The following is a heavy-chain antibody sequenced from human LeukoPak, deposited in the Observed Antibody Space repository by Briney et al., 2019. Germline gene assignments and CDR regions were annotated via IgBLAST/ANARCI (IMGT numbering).Heavy chain of an antibody. J-gene: IGHJ3*02. V-gene: IGHV1-2*02. CDR3: ARDSYYDFWSGYWNAFDI. CDR2: INPNSGGT. CDR1: GYTFTGYY. Sequence: AASVKVSCKASGYTFTGYYMHWVRQAPGQGLEWMGWINPNSGGTNYAQKFQGRVTMTRDTSISTAYMELSRLRSDDTAVYYCARDSYYDFWSGYWNAFDIWGQGTMVTVSS. D-gene: IGHD3-3*01.